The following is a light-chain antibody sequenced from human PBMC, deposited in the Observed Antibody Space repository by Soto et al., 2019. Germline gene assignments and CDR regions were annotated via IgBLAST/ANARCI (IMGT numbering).Light chain of an antibody. CDR3: CSYAGSYSWV. CDR1: SSDVGAYNY. Sequence: QAVVTQPRSVSGSPGQSVTISCTGTSSDVGAYNYVSWYQHHPGKAPKVMIYDVSERPSGVPDRFSGSKSDNKASLTISGLHAEDEADYYCCSYAGSYSWVFGGGTKLTVL. V-gene: IGLV2-11*01. J-gene: IGLJ3*02. CDR2: DVS.